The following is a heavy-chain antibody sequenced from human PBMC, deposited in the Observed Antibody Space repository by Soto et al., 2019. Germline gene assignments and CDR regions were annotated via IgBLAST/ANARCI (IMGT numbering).Heavy chain of an antibody. V-gene: IGHV1-2*04. CDR2: INPNSGGT. J-gene: IGHJ4*02. CDR1: GYTFTGYY. CDR3: AREGGYSGYANGDGYKGFDY. D-gene: IGHD5-12*01. Sequence: ASVKVSCKASGYTFTGYYMHWVRQAPGQGLEWMGWINPNSGGTNYAQKFQGWVTMTRDTSISTAYMELSRLRSDDTAVYYCAREGGYSGYANGDGYKGFDYWGQGTLVTVSS.